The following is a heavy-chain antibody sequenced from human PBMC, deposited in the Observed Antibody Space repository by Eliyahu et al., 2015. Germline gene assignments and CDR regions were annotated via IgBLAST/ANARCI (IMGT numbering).Heavy chain of an antibody. CDR3: AKAAANNWYPAFDI. Sequence: EVQLLESGGGLVQPGXSLRLSXAAXGFPFSRXVMTWVRQAPGKGVEWVSAISGGAINTYYADSVKGRFTISRDQLKNTLYLQLNSLRAEDTAVYYCAKAAANNWYPAFDIWGQGTMVTVSS. D-gene: IGHD1-1*01. J-gene: IGHJ3*02. CDR2: ISGGAINT. CDR1: GFPFSRXV. V-gene: IGHV3-23*01.